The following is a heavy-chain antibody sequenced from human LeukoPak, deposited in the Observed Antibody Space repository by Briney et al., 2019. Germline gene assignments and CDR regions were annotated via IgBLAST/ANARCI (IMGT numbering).Heavy chain of an antibody. CDR3: ARVALYYDSSGFPFGP. V-gene: IGHV3-74*01. CDR2: INGDGSST. CDR1: GFTFSSYW. J-gene: IGHJ5*02. Sequence: PGGSLSFYCAASGFTFSSYWMLWVRNAPGKGLVWVSRINGDGSSTSYAEYVKGRFAISRDNAKDTLYLQMNSLRAEDTAVYYCARVALYYDSSGFPFGPWGQGTLVNGSS. D-gene: IGHD3-22*01.